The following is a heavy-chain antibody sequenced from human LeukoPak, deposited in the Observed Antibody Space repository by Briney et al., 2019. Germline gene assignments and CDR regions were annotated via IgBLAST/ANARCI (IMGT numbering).Heavy chain of an antibody. CDR3: ARVRGIRGVNYFYY. CDR2: ISSSSSTI. Sequence: GGSLRLSCAASGFTFSSYSMNWVRQAPGKGLEWVSYISSSSSTIYYAASVKGRFTISRDNAQNSLYLQMNSLRAEDTAVYYCARVRGIRGVNYFYYWGQGTLVTVSS. CDR1: GFTFSSYS. D-gene: IGHD3-10*01. V-gene: IGHV3-48*01. J-gene: IGHJ4*02.